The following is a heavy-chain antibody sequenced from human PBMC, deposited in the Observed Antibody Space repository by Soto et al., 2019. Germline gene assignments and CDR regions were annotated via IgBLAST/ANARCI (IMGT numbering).Heavy chain of an antibody. CDR3: AKLLAVAATWDAFDI. V-gene: IGHV3-23*01. CDR2: ISGGNTRT. J-gene: IGHJ3*02. Sequence: GGSLRLSCAASGFTFPTYALSWVRQAPGKGLEWVSAISGGNTRTYYADSVKGRFSISRDNFKNTLYLQMNSLRAEDTAIYYCAKLLAVAATWDAFDIWGQGTMVTVSS. D-gene: IGHD2-15*01. CDR1: GFTFPTYA.